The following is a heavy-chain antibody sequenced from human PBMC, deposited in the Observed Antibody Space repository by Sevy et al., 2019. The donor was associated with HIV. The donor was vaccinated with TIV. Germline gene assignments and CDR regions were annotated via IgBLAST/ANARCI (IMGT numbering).Heavy chain of an antibody. V-gene: IGHV4-61*02. Sequence: SETLSLTCTVSGGSISSGSYYWSWIRQPAGKGLEWIGRIYTSGNTNYNPSLKSRVTMSVDTSKNQFSLKLSSVTAADTAVYICARGTVTVTGASAGFDPWGQGTLVTVSS. CDR3: ARGTVTVTGASAGFDP. J-gene: IGHJ5*02. CDR1: GGSISSGSYY. CDR2: IYTSGNT. D-gene: IGHD6-19*01.